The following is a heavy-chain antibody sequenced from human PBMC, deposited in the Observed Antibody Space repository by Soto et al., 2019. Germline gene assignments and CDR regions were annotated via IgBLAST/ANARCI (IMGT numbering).Heavy chain of an antibody. D-gene: IGHD4-4*01. V-gene: IGHV3-23*01. CDR3: AKDSNKYSSSLRGRYFDY. Sequence: GGSLRLSCAASGFPFSSYVMSWVRQAPGEGLEWVSGISGGGSNTFYADSVKGRFTISRDNSKNTLLLQMNSLGAEDTAVYYCAKDSNKYSSSLRGRYFDYWGQGIGVTVSS. J-gene: IGHJ4*02. CDR1: GFPFSSYV. CDR2: ISGGGSNT.